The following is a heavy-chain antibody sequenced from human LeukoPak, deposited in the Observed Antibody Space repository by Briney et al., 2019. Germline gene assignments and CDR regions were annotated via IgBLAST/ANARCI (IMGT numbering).Heavy chain of an antibody. CDR2: INLKDIRT. J-gene: IGHJ3*02. V-gene: IGHV3-64*02. D-gene: IGHD1-26*01. Sequence: GGSLRLPCAVSGFTFSSFAMHWVRQAPGQGLAYVSTINLKDIRTHYPDSVKGTFTITREHSQNPVYLQMGSLSPEDPALYFCVKDVSGSFAFGIWGQGTMVTVSS. CDR1: GFTFSSFA. CDR3: VKDVSGSFAFGI.